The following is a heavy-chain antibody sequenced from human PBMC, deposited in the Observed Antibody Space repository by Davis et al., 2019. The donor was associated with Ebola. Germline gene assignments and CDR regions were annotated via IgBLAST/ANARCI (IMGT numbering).Heavy chain of an antibody. Sequence: TGGSLRLSCAASGFTFRSHAMHWVRQAPGQALEWMGWTTPFNGNTNYAQKFQDRVTITRDRSMSTAYMELSSLRSEDTAMYYCATSMGVYSSSLYHDAFDIWGQGTMVTVSS. D-gene: IGHD6-13*01. CDR1: GFTFRSHA. CDR2: TTPFNGNT. J-gene: IGHJ3*02. V-gene: IGHV1-45*02. CDR3: ATSMGVYSSSLYHDAFDI.